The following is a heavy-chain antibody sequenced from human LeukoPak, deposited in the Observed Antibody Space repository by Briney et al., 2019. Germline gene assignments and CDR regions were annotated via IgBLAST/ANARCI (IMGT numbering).Heavy chain of an antibody. V-gene: IGHV1-69*05. CDR1: GGTFSSYA. J-gene: IGHJ3*02. CDR2: IIPIFGTA. CDR3: AREGRYCSSTSCPIDPSDAFDI. Sequence: GASVKVSCKASGGTFSSYAISWVRQAPGQGLEWMGGIIPIFGTANYAQKFQGRVTITTDESTSTAYMELSSLRSEDTAVYYCAREGRYCSSTSCPIDPSDAFDIWGQGTMVTVSS. D-gene: IGHD2-2*01.